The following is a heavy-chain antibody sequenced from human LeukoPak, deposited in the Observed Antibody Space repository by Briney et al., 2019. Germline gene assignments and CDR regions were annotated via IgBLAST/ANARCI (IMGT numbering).Heavy chain of an antibody. Sequence: SVKVSCTDSGGTFSSYAISWVRQAPGQGLEWMGGIIPIFGTANYAQKFQGRVTITTDESTSTAYMELSSLRSEDTAVYYCARDIAARLSSADYYYYMDVWGKGTTVTVSS. CDR1: GGTFSSYA. V-gene: IGHV1-69*05. CDR3: ARDIAARLSSADYYYYMDV. J-gene: IGHJ6*03. CDR2: IIPIFGTA. D-gene: IGHD6-6*01.